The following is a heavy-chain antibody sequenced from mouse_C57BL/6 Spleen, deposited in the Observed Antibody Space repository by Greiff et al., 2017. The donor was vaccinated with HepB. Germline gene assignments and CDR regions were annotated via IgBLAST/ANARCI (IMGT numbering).Heavy chain of an antibody. CDR2: ISDGGSYT. J-gene: IGHJ2*01. Sequence: EVQLVESGGGLVKPGGSLKLSCAASGFTFSSYAMSWVRQTPEKRLEWVATISDGGSYTYYPDKVKGRFTISRDNAKNNLYLQMSHLKSEDTAMYYCARGGDDGDYFDYWGQGTTLTVSS. CDR1: GFTFSSYA. V-gene: IGHV5-4*01. D-gene: IGHD2-12*01. CDR3: ARGGDDGDYFDY.